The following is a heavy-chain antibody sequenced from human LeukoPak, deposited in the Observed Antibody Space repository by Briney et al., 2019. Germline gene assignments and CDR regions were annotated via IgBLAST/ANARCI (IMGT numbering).Heavy chain of an antibody. CDR2: ISSSSSYI. Sequence: GGTLRLSCAASGFTFSSYSMNWVRQAPGKGLEWVSSISSSSSYIYYADSVKGRFTISRDNAKNSLYLQMNSLRAEDTAVYYCARGPHIAAAGTGNWFDPWGQGTLVTVSS. CDR1: GFTFSSYS. J-gene: IGHJ5*02. D-gene: IGHD6-13*01. CDR3: ARGPHIAAAGTGNWFDP. V-gene: IGHV3-21*01.